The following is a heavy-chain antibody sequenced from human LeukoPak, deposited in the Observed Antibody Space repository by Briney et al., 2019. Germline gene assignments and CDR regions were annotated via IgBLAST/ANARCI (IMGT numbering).Heavy chain of an antibody. CDR2: ISSSSSYI. CDR1: GFTFSSYS. CDR3: ASYPPRGYSSGWYGYFQH. Sequence: GGSLRLSCAVSGFTFSSYSMNWVRQAPGKGLEWVSSISSSSSYIYYADSVKGRFTISRDNAKNSLYLQMNSLRAEDTAVYYCASYPPRGYSSGWYGYFQHWGQGTLVTVSS. J-gene: IGHJ1*01. V-gene: IGHV3-21*01. D-gene: IGHD6-19*01.